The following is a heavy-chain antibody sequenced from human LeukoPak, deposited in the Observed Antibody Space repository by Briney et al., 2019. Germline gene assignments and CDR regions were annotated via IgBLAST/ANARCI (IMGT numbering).Heavy chain of an antibody. CDR3: ARRRRREWLLILKGWGDAFDI. Sequence: EASVKVSCKASGYTFTSYDINWVRQATGQGLEWMGWMNPNSGNTGYAQKFQGRVTMTRNTSISTAYMELSSLRSEDTAVYYCARRRRREWLLILKGWGDAFDIWGQGTMVTVSS. J-gene: IGHJ3*02. CDR2: MNPNSGNT. D-gene: IGHD3-3*01. V-gene: IGHV1-8*01. CDR1: GYTFTSYD.